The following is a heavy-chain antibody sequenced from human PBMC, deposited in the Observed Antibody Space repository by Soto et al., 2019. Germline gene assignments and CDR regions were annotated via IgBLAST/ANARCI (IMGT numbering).Heavy chain of an antibody. J-gene: IGHJ6*02. D-gene: IGHD5-12*01. CDR3: ARGRGYSGDDHYYYFDMDV. CDR2: SIPIFGTA. V-gene: IGHV1-69*01. Sequence: QVQLVQSGAEVKKPGSSVKVSCKASGGTFNNYPITWVRQAPGQGLEWMGGSIPIFGTANYAPKFQGRVTITVDESTSTAYMELSSLRSEDTAVYYCARGRGYSGDDHYYYFDMDVWGQGTTVTVSS. CDR1: GGTFNNYP.